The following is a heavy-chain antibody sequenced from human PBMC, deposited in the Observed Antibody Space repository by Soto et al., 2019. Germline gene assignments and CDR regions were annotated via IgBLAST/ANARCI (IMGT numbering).Heavy chain of an antibody. V-gene: IGHV1-18*01. J-gene: IGHJ4*02. CDR1: GYTFTSYG. D-gene: IGHD5-12*01. Sequence: ASVKVSCKASGYTFTSYGISWVRQAPGQGLEWMGWISAYNGNTNYAQKLQGRVTMTTDTSTSTLYMELSSLRSEDTAVYYCARATRSGSPHFDHWGQGTLVTVSS. CDR3: ARATRSGSPHFDH. CDR2: ISAYNGNT.